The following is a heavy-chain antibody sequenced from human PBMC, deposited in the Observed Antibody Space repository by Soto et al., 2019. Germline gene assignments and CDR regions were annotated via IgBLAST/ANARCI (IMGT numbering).Heavy chain of an antibody. Sequence: QVQVQDSGPGLVKPSEALSLTCTVSGGSISSYYWSWIRQPPGKGLEWIGYIYYSGSTNYNPSLKSRVTISVDTTKNQFSLKLSSVPAADTAVYYGARRYGSCFDYWGQGTLVTVSS. J-gene: IGHJ4*02. CDR2: IYYSGST. D-gene: IGHD6-6*01. CDR1: GGSISSYY. V-gene: IGHV4-59*08. CDR3: ARRYGSCFDY.